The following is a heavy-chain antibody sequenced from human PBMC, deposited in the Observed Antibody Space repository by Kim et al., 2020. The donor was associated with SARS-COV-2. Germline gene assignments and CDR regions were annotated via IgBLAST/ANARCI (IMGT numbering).Heavy chain of an antibody. Sequence: RVTISVDTSKNQFSLKLSSVTAADTAVYYCARHRRDYYGSGSYLWGWFDPWGQGTLVTVSS. CDR3: ARHRRDYYGSGSYLWGWFDP. V-gene: IGHV4-39*01. D-gene: IGHD3-10*01. J-gene: IGHJ5*02.